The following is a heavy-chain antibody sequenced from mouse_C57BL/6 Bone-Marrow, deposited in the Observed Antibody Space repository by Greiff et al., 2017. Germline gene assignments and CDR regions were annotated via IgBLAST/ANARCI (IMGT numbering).Heavy chain of an antibody. CDR1: GFTFSSYA. D-gene: IGHD1-1*01. CDR3: TRPYYGSSYWYFDV. V-gene: IGHV5-9-1*02. CDR2: ISSGGDYI. J-gene: IGHJ1*03. Sequence: EVKVVESGEGLVKPGGSLKLSCAASGFTFSSYAMSWVRQTPEKRLEWVAYISSGGDYIYYADTVKGRFTISRDNARNTLYLQMSSLKSEDTAMYYCTRPYYGSSYWYFDVWGTGTTVTVSS.